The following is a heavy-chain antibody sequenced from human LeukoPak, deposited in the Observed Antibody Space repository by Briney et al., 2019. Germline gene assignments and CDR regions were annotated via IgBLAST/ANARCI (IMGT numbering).Heavy chain of an antibody. J-gene: IGHJ4*02. CDR1: GGSISSSSHY. Sequence: SETLSLTCTVSGGSISSSSHYWGWFRQPPGKGLEWIGYIYYSGSSFCNPSLKSRVTMSVDTSKNQFSLRLNSVTAADTAVYYCARGPTVTTDYWGQGTLVTVSA. D-gene: IGHD4-17*01. V-gene: IGHV4-39*01. CDR3: ARGPTVTTDY. CDR2: IYYSGSS.